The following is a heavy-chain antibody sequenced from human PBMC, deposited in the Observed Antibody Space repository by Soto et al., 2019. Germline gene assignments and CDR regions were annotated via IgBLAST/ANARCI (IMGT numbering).Heavy chain of an antibody. Sequence: RHAPCNGGERISVISYDCSNKYYADSVKGRFTISRDNSKNTLYLQMNSLRDEDMAMYYGARDLGIINF. V-gene: IGHV3-30-3*01. CDR2: ISYDCSNK. D-gene: IGHD3-9*01. J-gene: IGHJ4*01. CDR3: ARDLGIINF.